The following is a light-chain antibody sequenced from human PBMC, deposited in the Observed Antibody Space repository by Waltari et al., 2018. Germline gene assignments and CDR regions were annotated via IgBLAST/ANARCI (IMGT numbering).Light chain of an antibody. CDR1: QSITSS. J-gene: IGKJ1*01. CDR3: QQSYYAPWT. Sequence: GDRVTITCRASQSITSSLNWYQQKPGKAPKLLIHTVSSLQSGVPSRFSGSGSGTDFTLTISSLQPEDFATYSCQQSYYAPWTFGQGTKVEIK. V-gene: IGKV1-39*01. CDR2: TVS.